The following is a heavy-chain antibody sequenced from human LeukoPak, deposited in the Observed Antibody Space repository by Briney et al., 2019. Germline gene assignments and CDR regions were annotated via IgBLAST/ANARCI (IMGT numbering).Heavy chain of an antibody. J-gene: IGHJ4*02. CDR2: IYPNGDT. CDR1: RFTVSPNY. V-gene: IGHV3-53*01. Sequence: PGGSLRLSCVVSRFTVSPNYMGWVRQIPGKGLEWASIIYPNGDTYYGDSVKGRSTISRDNSKNTLYLQINSLRAEDTAVYYCAKDSGSYSDWGDYWGQGTLVTVSS. CDR3: AKDSGSYSDWGDY. D-gene: IGHD1-26*01.